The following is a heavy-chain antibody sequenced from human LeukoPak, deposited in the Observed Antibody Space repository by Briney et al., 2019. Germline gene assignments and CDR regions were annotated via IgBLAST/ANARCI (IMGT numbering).Heavy chain of an antibody. J-gene: IGHJ4*02. Sequence: PGGSLRLSCAASGFTFSNYWMNWVRKAPGKGLEWVANIKQDGSEIFYVDSVKGRFTISRDNAKNSLYLQMNSLRAEDTAVYYCAGGGDSKSYFGYFDYWAQGTLVTVSS. CDR3: AGGGDSKSYFGYFDY. D-gene: IGHD1-26*01. V-gene: IGHV3-7*01. CDR1: GFTFSNYW. CDR2: IKQDGSEI.